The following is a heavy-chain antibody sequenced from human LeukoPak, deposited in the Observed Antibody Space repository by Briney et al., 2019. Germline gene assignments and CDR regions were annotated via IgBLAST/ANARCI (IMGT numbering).Heavy chain of an antibody. CDR1: GGSISSSSYY. CDR3: ARIQAPYYDFWSGYYENYMDV. V-gene: IGHV4-39*01. CDR2: IYYSGST. D-gene: IGHD3-3*01. J-gene: IGHJ6*03. Sequence: SETLSLTCTVSGGSISSSSYYWVRMRQPPGKGLEWNGSIYYSGSTYYNPSLKSRVTISVDTSKNQLSLKLSSVTAADTAVYYCARIQAPYYDFWSGYYENYMDVWGKGTTVTVSS.